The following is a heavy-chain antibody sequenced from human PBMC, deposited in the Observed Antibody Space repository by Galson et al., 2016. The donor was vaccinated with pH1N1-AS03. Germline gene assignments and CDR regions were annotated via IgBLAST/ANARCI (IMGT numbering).Heavy chain of an antibody. D-gene: IGHD2-2*01. V-gene: IGHV3-21*03. CDR3: ARTFPGRVVVVAAAMQEGPDY. Sequence: SLRLSCAASGFTFSGYSMNWFRQAPGKGLEWVSSISRSSTYIYYADSVKGRFTISRDNAKNSLFVQMHSLRAEDTAVYYCARTFPGRVVVVAAAMQEGPDYWGQGTLVTVSS. CDR1: GFTFSGYS. CDR2: ISRSSTYI. J-gene: IGHJ4*02.